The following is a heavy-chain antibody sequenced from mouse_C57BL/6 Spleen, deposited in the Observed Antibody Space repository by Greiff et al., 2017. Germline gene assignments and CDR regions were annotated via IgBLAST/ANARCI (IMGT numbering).Heavy chain of an antibody. J-gene: IGHJ4*01. CDR1: GYTFTDYY. D-gene: IGHD2-1*01. CDR2: INPYNGGT. V-gene: IGHV1-19*01. Sequence: VQLKQSGPVLVKPGASVKMSCKASGYTFTDYYMNWVKQSHGKSLEWIGVINPYNGGTSYNQKFKGKATLTVDKSSSTAYMELNSLTSEDSAVYYCARGAYGNYGAMDYWGQGTSVTVSS. CDR3: ARGAYGNYGAMDY.